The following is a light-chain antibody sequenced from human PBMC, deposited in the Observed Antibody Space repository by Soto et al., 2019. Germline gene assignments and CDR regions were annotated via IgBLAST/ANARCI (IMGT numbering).Light chain of an antibody. V-gene: IGKV1-33*01. CDR3: QQHDVRPTMT. J-gene: IGKJ5*01. CDR1: QDIDNS. CDR2: AVS. Sequence: IQLTQSPSSLSSSVGETVTITCRASQDIDNSLNWYQHKPGKAPKLLVYAVSFLEPGVPSRFSGRGSRTVCRLTINSLQSDDFATYYCQQHDVRPTMTFGQGTRLDSK.